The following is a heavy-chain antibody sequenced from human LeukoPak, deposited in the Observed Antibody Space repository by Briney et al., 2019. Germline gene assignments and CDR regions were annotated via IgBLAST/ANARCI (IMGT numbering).Heavy chain of an antibody. CDR2: TYYRSKWYN. CDR1: GDSVSSNSAA. J-gene: IGHJ4*02. D-gene: IGHD4-17*01. Sequence: SQTLSLTCAISGDSVSSNSAAWNWIRQSPSRGLEWLGRTYYRSKWYNDYAVSVKSRITINPDTSKNQFSLKLSSVTAADTAVYYCARAMTTVTSFDYWGQGTLVTVSS. CDR3: ARAMTTVTSFDY. V-gene: IGHV6-1*01.